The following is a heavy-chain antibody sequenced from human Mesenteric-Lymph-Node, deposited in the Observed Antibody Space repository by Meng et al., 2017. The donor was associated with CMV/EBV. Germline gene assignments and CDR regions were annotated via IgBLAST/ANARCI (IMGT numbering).Heavy chain of an antibody. D-gene: IGHD6-19*01. J-gene: IGHJ4*02. CDR2: INDSGST. V-gene: IGHV4-34*01. CDR3: ARRSRYNSGWYVDY. CDR1: GGSFSDHY. Sequence: AVYGGSFSDHYWTWNRQPPGRGLEWIGEINDSGSTNYNPSLKSRVTISVDTSKNQFSLKVNSVTAADTAIYYCARRSRYNSGWYVDYWGRGTLVTVSS.